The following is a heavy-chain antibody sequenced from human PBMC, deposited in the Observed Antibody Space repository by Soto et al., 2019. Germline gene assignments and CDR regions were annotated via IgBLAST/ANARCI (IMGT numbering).Heavy chain of an antibody. V-gene: IGHV3-30-3*02. Sequence: GGAVSLSCAASGFTFIGYVMHWVRQSPGKGLEWVALESYDGSIEYYADSVKGRFTISRDNSKNTLYLQMYSFSSEDTAIYYCAKQSFGIDYWGQGTLVTVSS. CDR2: ESYDGSIE. D-gene: IGHD3-3*01. CDR3: AKQSFGIDY. CDR1: GFTFIGYV. J-gene: IGHJ4*02.